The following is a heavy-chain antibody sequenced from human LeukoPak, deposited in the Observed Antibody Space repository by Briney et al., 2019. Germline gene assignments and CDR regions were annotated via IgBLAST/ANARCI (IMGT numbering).Heavy chain of an antibody. CDR1: GYTFTGYY. CDR2: ANPNSGGT. Sequence: ASVKVSCKASGYTFTGYYIHWVRQAPGQGLEWMGWANPNSGGTHCAQKFQGRVTMTRDTSISTAYMELSSLRSEDTAVYYCARGYDFWSGYYSNNWFDPWGQGTLVTVSS. J-gene: IGHJ5*02. D-gene: IGHD3-3*01. CDR3: ARGYDFWSGYYSNNWFDP. V-gene: IGHV1-2*02.